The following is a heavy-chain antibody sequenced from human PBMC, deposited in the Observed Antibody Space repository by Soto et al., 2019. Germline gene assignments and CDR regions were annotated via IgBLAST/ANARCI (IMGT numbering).Heavy chain of an antibody. D-gene: IGHD2-15*01. CDR3: AREYYSTTTWIDY. Sequence: PVGSLRLSCAASGFTFTSYPFSWVRQAPGQGLEWLAWVHPYEGTTKVAHQFRDRLTVTTDTSAATVFMELTRLTSDDTAVYFCAREYYSTTTWIDYWGQGTLVTVSS. J-gene: IGHJ4*02. CDR1: GFTFTSYP. CDR2: VHPYEGTT. V-gene: IGHV1-18*04.